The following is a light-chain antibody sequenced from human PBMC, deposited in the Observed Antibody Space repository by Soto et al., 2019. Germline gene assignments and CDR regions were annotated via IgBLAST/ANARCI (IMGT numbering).Light chain of an antibody. CDR1: QGIRND. CDR3: RQYGRSLEFA. V-gene: IGKV1-6*01. Sequence: AIQMTQSPSSLSASVGDRVTITCRASQGIRNDLGWYQQKPGKAPKLLIYAASSLQSGVPSRFSGSGSGTDFTLTISSLQPEDFAVYYCRQYGRSLEFAVGGGTKV. CDR2: AAS. J-gene: IGKJ4*01.